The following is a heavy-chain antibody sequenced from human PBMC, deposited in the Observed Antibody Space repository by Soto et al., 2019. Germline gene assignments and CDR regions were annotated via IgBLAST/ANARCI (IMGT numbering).Heavy chain of an antibody. CDR1: GFTFSDYY. CDR2: ISSTGSTT. V-gene: IGHV3-11*01. J-gene: IGHJ4*02. CDR3: ARGGQTYYFDD. Sequence: QVQLVESGGGLVKPGGSLRLSCAASGFTFSDYYMSWIRQAPGKGLEWVSYISSTGSTTYYADSVRGRFTMSRDNAKRSLYLQVNSLTADDTAVYFCARGGQTYYFDDWGQGTLVTVSS.